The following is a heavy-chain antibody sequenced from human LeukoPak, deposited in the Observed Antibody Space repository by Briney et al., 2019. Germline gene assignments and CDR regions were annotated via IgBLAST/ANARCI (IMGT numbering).Heavy chain of an antibody. CDR2: MFANGNA. CDR1: GGSVSSFF. J-gene: IGHJ3*01. CDR3: ARDIVAASSDGFDV. V-gene: IGHV4-4*07. Sequence: SETLSLTCSVSGGSVSSFFWSWIRQPAGGELEWLGRMFANGNANYNPSLKSRISMSVDTSTSQFSLTLTSVTAADTAIYYCARDIVAASSDGFDVWGQGTTVIVSS. D-gene: IGHD2-21*01.